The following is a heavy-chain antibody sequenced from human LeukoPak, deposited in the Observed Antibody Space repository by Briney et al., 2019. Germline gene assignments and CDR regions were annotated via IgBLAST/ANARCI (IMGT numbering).Heavy chain of an antibody. V-gene: IGHV3-7*04. CDR1: GFTFISYW. CDR2: IKQDGSEK. CDR3: VRALGSSSADY. Sequence: GGSLRLSCAASGFTFISYWMSWVRQAPGKGLEWVANIKQDGSEKYYVDSVEGRFTISRDNAKNSLSLQMNSLRGEDTAVYYCVRALGSSSADYWGQGTLVTVSS. J-gene: IGHJ4*02. D-gene: IGHD6-6*01.